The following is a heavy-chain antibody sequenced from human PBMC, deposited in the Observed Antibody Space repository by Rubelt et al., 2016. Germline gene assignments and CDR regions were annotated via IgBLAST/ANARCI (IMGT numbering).Heavy chain of an antibody. J-gene: IGHJ5*02. V-gene: IGHV4-34*01. D-gene: IGHD3-10*01. CDR1: GGSFSGYY. CDR3: ARNVRLRGVIFNWFDP. CDR2: INHSGST. Sequence: KPSETLSFTCAVYGGSFSGYYWSWIRQPPGKGLEWLGEINHSGSTNYNPSLKSRVTISVDTSKNQFALKLSSGTAADTAVYYCARNVRLRGVIFNWFDPWGQGTLVTVSS.